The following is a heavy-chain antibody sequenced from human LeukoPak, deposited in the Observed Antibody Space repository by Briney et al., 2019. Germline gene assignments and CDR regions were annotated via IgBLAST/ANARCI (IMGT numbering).Heavy chain of an antibody. CDR3: ARGFADCSSTSRYVPDWYFDL. CDR2: INAGNGNT. D-gene: IGHD2-2*01. Sequence: ASVKVSCKASGYTFTSYAMHWVRQAPGQRLEWMGWINAGNGNTKYSQKFQGRVTITRDTSASTAYMELSSLRSEDTAVYYCARGFADCSSTSRYVPDWYFDLWGRGTLVTVSS. J-gene: IGHJ2*01. V-gene: IGHV1-3*01. CDR1: GYTFTSYA.